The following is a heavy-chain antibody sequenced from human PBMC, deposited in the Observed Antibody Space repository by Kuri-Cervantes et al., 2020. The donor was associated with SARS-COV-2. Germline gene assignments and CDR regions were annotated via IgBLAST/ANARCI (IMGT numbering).Heavy chain of an antibody. CDR1: GGSISSSSYY. CDR3: ARHPPGYYSLYYFDY. D-gene: IGHD3-10*01. CDR2: IYYSGST. J-gene: IGHJ4*02. V-gene: IGHV4-39*01. Sequence: SETLSLTCTVSGGSISSSSYYWGWIRQPPGKGLEWIGSIYYSGSTYYNPSLKSRVTISVDTSKNQFSLKLSSVTAADTAVYYCARHPPGYYSLYYFDYWGQGTLVTVSS.